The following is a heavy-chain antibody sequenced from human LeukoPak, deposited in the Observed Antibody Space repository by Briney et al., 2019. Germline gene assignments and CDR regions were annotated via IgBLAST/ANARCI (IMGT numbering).Heavy chain of an antibody. CDR1: GFTLSSYA. J-gene: IGHJ4*02. D-gene: IGHD4-17*01. Sequence: GGSLRLSCAASGFTLSSYAMSWVRQAPGKGLEWVSAISGSGGSTYYADSVKGRFTISRDNSKNTLYLQMNSLRAEDTAVYYCAVYGDYVGIDYWGQGTLVTVSS. CDR3: AVYGDYVGIDY. V-gene: IGHV3-23*01. CDR2: ISGSGGST.